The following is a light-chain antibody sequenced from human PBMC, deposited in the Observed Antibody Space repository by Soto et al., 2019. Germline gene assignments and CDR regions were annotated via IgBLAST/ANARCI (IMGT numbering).Light chain of an antibody. Sequence: QSALTQPASVSGSPGQSVTISCSGSDIGNYNLVSWYQHLPGRAPKLLIFGVTMRPSVISDRFSGSKSASTASLTISGLQAEDEGDYYCASYAGSRTYVFGSGTKVTVL. V-gene: IGLV2-23*02. J-gene: IGLJ1*01. CDR3: ASYAGSRTYV. CDR2: GVT. CDR1: SDIGNYNL.